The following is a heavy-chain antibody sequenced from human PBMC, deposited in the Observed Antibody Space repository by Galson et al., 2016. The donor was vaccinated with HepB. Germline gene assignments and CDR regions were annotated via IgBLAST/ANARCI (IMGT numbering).Heavy chain of an antibody. D-gene: IGHD1-14*01. CDR1: GFTVSTKH. CDR3: ASGVIKPRGDY. V-gene: IGHV3-74*01. J-gene: IGHJ4*02. Sequence: SLRLSCAASGFTVSTKHVNWVRQAPGKGLVWVSRINSDGSTTSYADFVKGRFTISRDNAKNTLYLQMNSLRGEDTAVYYCASGVIKPRGDYWGQGTVVTVSS. CDR2: INSDGSTT.